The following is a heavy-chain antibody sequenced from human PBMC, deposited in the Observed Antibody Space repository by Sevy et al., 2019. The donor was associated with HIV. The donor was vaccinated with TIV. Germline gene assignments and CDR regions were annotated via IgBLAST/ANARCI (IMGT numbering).Heavy chain of an antibody. CDR3: AKDLAIVVGDAFDI. CDR1: GFTFSNYA. V-gene: IGHV3-23*01. CDR2: IGGRDTGT. J-gene: IGHJ3*02. D-gene: IGHD3-22*01. Sequence: GGSLRLSCEASGFTFSNYAMSWVRQAPGKGLEWVSAIGGRDTGTYYADSVKGRSTISRDNSRNTLFLQMNSLRAEDTAVYYCAKDLAIVVGDAFDIWGQGTVVTVSS.